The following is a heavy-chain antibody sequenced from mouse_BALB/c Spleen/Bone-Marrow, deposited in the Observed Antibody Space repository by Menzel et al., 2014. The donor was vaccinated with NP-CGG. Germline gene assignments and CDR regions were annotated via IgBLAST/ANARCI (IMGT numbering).Heavy chain of an antibody. D-gene: IGHD2-4*01. V-gene: IGHV5-6-3*01. CDR2: INSNGGNT. J-gene: IGHJ3*01. Sequence: EVKLMESGGGLVQPGGSLKLSCAASGFTFSSYGMSWVRQTPDKRLELVATINSNGGNTYYPDSVKGRFTISRDNAKNTLYLQMSSLKSEDTAMYYCARDMITTRGFAYWGQGTLVTVSA. CDR3: ARDMITTRGFAY. CDR1: GFTFSSYG.